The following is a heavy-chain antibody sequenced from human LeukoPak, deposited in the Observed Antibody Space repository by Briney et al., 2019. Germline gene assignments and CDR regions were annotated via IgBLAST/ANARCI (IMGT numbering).Heavy chain of an antibody. J-gene: IGHJ5*02. CDR1: GGSISSGSYY. V-gene: IGHV4-61*02. CDR3: ARGLGGYDGLTGFDP. D-gene: IGHD5-12*01. CDR2: IYTSGST. Sequence: SETLSLTCTVSGGSISSGSYYWSWIRQPAGKGLEWIGRIYTSGSTNYNPSLKSRVTISVDTSKNQFSLKLSSVTAADTAVYYCARGLGGYDGLTGFDPWGQGTLVTVSS.